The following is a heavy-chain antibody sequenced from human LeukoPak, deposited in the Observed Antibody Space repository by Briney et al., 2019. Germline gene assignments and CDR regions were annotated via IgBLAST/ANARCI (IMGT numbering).Heavy chain of an antibody. CDR2: IYYSGST. CDR1: GGSISSYY. D-gene: IGHD4-17*01. J-gene: IGHJ6*02. Sequence: PSETLSLTCTVSGGSISSYYWSWIRQPPGKGLEWIGYIYYSGSTNYNPSLKSRVTISVDTSKNQFSLKLSSVTAADTAVYYCARLSLRSYYGMDVWGRGTTVTVSS. CDR3: ARLSLRSYYGMDV. V-gene: IGHV4-59*01.